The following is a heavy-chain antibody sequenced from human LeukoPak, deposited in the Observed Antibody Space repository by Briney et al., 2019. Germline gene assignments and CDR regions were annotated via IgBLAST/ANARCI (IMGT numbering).Heavy chain of an antibody. CDR3: ARGSSSWYGSVEY. D-gene: IGHD6-13*01. J-gene: IGHJ4*02. V-gene: IGHV4-4*02. CDR2: IYHSGST. Sequence: PSETLSLTCAVSGGSISSSNWWSWVRQPPGKGLEWIGEIYHSGSTNYNPSLKSRVTISVDKSKNQFSLKLSSVTAADTAVYYCARGSSSWYGSVEYWGQGTLVTVSS. CDR1: GGSISSSNW.